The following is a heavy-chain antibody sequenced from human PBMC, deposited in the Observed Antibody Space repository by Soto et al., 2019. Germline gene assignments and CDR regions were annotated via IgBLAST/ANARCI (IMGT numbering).Heavy chain of an antibody. CDR2: INPNSGGT. CDR3: ARVRGDGYHHYGMDV. CDR1: GYTLTGYY. Sequence: GASVKVSCKASGYTLTGYYMHWVRQAPGQGLEWMGWINPNSGGTNYAQKFQGWVTMTRDTSISTAYMELSRLRSDDTAVYYCARVRGDGYHHYGMDVCGQGTTVTVSS. J-gene: IGHJ6*02. V-gene: IGHV1-2*04.